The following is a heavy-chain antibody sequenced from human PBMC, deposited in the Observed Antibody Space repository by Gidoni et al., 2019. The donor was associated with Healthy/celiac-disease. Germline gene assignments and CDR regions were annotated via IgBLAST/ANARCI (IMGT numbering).Heavy chain of an antibody. CDR3: AKTWWTYYDFWSGSDDAFDI. J-gene: IGHJ3*02. Sequence: QVQLVESGGGVVQPGRSLRLSCADSGFTFSRYGMHWVRQAPGKGLELLAVILYDGSNKYYSDSVMGRFTISRDNSKNTLYLQMNSLRAEDTAVYYCAKTWWTYYDFWSGSDDAFDIWGQGTMVTVSS. V-gene: IGHV3-30*18. D-gene: IGHD3-3*01. CDR1: GFTFSRYG. CDR2: ILYDGSNK.